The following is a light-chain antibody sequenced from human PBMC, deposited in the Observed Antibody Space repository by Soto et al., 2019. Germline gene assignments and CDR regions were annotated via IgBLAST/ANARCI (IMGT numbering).Light chain of an antibody. CDR1: QGVSNS. Sequence: EIVLTQSPATLSLSPGERATLSCRASQGVSNSLAWYQQKPGQAPRLLIYDASNRATGIPARFSGSGSGTDFTLTINSLEPEDFAVYYCQPRSNWPVTFGQGTELEIK. J-gene: IGKJ2*01. CDR3: QPRSNWPVT. CDR2: DAS. V-gene: IGKV3-11*01.